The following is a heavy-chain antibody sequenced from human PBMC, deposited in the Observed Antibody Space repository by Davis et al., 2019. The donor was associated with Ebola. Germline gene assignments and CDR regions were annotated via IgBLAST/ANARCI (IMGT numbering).Heavy chain of an antibody. Sequence: PGGSLRLSCTTSGFIFGDYAMSWVRQAPGKGLEWVGFIRSKSYGGTTQYAASVKGRFTISRDDSKSIAYLQVNSLKTEDTAVYYCARDKGFREPLLGSYYYYGMDAWGQGTTVTVSS. V-gene: IGHV3-49*04. CDR3: ARDKGFREPLLGSYYYYGMDA. D-gene: IGHD3-10*01. CDR1: GFIFGDYA. CDR2: IRSKSYGGTT. J-gene: IGHJ6*02.